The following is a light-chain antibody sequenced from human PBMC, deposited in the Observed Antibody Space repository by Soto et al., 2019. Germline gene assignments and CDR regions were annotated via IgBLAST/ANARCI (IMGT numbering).Light chain of an antibody. CDR1: SSDVGGHNY. CDR3: SSYTSSSTLYV. Sequence: QSVLTQPASVSGSPGQSITISCTGTSSDVGGHNYVSWYQRHPGKAPKLMIYEVSNRPSGVSNRFSGSKSGNTASLTISGLQAEDEADYYCSSYTSSSTLYVFGTGTKVTV. J-gene: IGLJ1*01. V-gene: IGLV2-14*01. CDR2: EVS.